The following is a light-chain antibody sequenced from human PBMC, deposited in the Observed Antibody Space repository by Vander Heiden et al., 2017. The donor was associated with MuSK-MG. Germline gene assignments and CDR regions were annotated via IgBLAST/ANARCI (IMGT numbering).Light chain of an antibody. V-gene: IGLV2-14*01. CDR2: DVS. Sequence: QSALTQPASVSGSPGQSITISCTGTSSDVGGYNYVPWYQQHPGKAPKPMIYDVSNRPSGVTNRFSGSKSGNTASLTISGLQAEDEADYYCSSDTSSSLYVFGTGTKVTVL. J-gene: IGLJ1*01. CDR1: SSDVGGYNY. CDR3: SSDTSSSLYV.